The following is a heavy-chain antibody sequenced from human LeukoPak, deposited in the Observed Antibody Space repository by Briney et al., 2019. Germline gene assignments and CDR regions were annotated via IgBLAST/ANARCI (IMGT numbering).Heavy chain of an antibody. CDR3: ARENTMVRGAFDAFDI. J-gene: IGHJ3*02. Sequence: KPSETLSLPCTVSGGSISNYYWTWIPHPPGKALEWIGYIFSSGSTNYNPSLKSRVTISVDTSKTQFSLRLSSVTAADPAVYYCARENTMVRGAFDAFDIWGQGTMVTASS. CDR1: GGSISNYY. D-gene: IGHD3-10*01. CDR2: IFSSGST. V-gene: IGHV4-59*01.